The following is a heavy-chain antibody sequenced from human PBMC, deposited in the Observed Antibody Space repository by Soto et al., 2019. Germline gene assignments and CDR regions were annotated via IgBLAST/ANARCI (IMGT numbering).Heavy chain of an antibody. V-gene: IGHV4-59*12. CDR2: IYYSGST. Sequence: SETLSLTCTVSGGSISSYYWSWIRQPPGKGLEWIGYIYYSGSTYYNPSLKSRVTISVDTSKNQFSLKLSSVTAADTAVYYCARDPGQIIAADPYYYYYYGMDVWGQGTTVTVSS. D-gene: IGHD6-13*01. J-gene: IGHJ6*02. CDR1: GGSISSYY. CDR3: ARDPGQIIAADPYYYYYYGMDV.